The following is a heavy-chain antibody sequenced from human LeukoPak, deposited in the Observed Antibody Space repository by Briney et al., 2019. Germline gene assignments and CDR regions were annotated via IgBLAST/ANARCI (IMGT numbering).Heavy chain of an antibody. V-gene: IGHV1-3*01. CDR2: INAGNGNT. D-gene: IGHD4-17*01. CDR3: ARGTTVTTHFDY. CDR1: GYTFTSYA. Sequence: GASVKVSCKASGYTFTSYAMHWVRQAPGQRLEWMGWINAGNGNTKYSQKFQGRVTITRDTSASTAYMELSSLRSEDTAVYYRARGTTVTTHFDYWGQGTLVTVSS. J-gene: IGHJ4*02.